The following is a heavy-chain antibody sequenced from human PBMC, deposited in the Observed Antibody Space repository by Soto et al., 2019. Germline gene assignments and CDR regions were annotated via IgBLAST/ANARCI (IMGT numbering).Heavy chain of an antibody. CDR1: GFTFSSYA. CDR2: ISGSGGST. J-gene: IGHJ4*02. V-gene: IGHV3-23*01. Sequence: PGGSLRLSCAASGFTFSSYAMSWVRQAPGKGLEWVSAISGSGGSTYYADSVKGRFTISRDNSKNTLYLQMNSLRAGDTAVYYCAKGRRRYSSGWYPIDYWGQGTLVTVSS. CDR3: AKGRRRYSSGWYPIDY. D-gene: IGHD6-19*01.